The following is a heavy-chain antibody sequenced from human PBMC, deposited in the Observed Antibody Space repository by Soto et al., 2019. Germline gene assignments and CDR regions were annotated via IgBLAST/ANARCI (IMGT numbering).Heavy chain of an antibody. D-gene: IGHD6-13*01. J-gene: IGHJ4*02. CDR2: IYYDGSNK. Sequence: QVQLVESGGGVVQPGRSLRLSCAASGFTFSSYGMHWVRQAPGKGLEWVAVIYYDGSNKYYADSVKGRFTISRDNSKNTLYLQMNSLRADDTAVFYCARSQYSSSWYPFDYWGQGTLVTVSS. V-gene: IGHV3-33*01. CDR1: GFTFSSYG. CDR3: ARSQYSSSWYPFDY.